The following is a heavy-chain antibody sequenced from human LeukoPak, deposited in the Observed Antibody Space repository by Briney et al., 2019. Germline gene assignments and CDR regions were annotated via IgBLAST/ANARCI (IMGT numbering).Heavy chain of an antibody. CDR2: ISYDGSNK. D-gene: IGHD4-23*01. V-gene: IGHV3-30*04. CDR1: GFTFSSYA. CDR3: ARRTGGYGDYGGNIDY. J-gene: IGHJ4*02. Sequence: PGRSLRLSCAASGFTFSSYAMHWVRQAPGKGLEWVAVISYDGSNKYYADSVKGRFTISRDNAKNSLYLQMNSLRAEDTAVYYCARRTGGYGDYGGNIDYWGQGTLVTVSS.